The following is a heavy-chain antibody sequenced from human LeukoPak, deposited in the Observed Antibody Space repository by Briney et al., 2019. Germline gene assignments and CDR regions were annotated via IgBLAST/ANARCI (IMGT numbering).Heavy chain of an antibody. Sequence: GGSLRLSCAASGFTFSSYAMHRGRQAPGRGLERVAVISYDGSNKYYADSVKSRFTISRDNSKNTLYLQMTSLRAEDTAVYYCAKRMVRGVIVSCVDYWGQGTLVTVSS. CDR1: GFTFSSYA. D-gene: IGHD3-10*01. CDR2: ISYDGSNK. CDR3: AKRMVRGVIVSCVDY. V-gene: IGHV3-30*04. J-gene: IGHJ4*02.